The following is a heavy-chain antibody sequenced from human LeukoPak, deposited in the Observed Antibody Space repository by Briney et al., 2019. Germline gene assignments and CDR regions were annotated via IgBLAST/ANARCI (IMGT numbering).Heavy chain of an antibody. D-gene: IGHD3-3*01. V-gene: IGHV1-18*01. J-gene: IGHJ5*02. Sequence: ASVKVSCKASGYTFTSYGISWVRQAPGQGLEWMGWISAYNGNTNYAQKLQGRVTMTTDTSTSTAYMELRSLRSDDTAVYYCARELGDTIFGVVIRGAWFDPWGQGTLVTVSS. CDR1: GYTFTSYG. CDR2: ISAYNGNT. CDR3: ARELGDTIFGVVIRGAWFDP.